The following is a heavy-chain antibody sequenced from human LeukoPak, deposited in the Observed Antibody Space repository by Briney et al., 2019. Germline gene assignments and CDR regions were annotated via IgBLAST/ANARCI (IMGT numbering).Heavy chain of an antibody. V-gene: IGHV3-23*01. D-gene: IGHD3-22*01. CDR2: ISGSGGWT. CDR3: AKRGVVIRVILVGFHKEAYYFDS. Sequence: GGSLRLSCEVSGITLSNYGMSWVRQAPGKGLEWVAGISGSGGWTNYADSVKGRFTISRDNPKNTLYLQMSSLRAEDTAVYFCAKRGVVIRVILVGFHKEAYYFDSWGQGALVTVSS. J-gene: IGHJ4*02. CDR1: GITLSNYG.